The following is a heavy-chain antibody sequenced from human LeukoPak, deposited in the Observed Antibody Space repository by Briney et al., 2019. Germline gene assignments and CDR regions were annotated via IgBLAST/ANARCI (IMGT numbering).Heavy chain of an antibody. J-gene: IGHJ3*02. CDR1: GGSISSGGYS. V-gene: IGHV4-61*08. CDR2: IYYSGST. Sequence: SQTLSLTCAVSGGSISSGGYSWSWIRQPPGKGLEWIGYIYYSGSTNYNPSLKSRVTISVDTSKNQFSLKLSSVTAADTAVYYCARGPPHKSYSGSYSDIWGQGTMVTVSS. CDR3: ARGPPHKSYSGSYSDI. D-gene: IGHD1-26*01.